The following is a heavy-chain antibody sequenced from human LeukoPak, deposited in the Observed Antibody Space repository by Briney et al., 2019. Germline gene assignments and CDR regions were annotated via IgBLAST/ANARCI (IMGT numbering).Heavy chain of an antibody. J-gene: IGHJ4*02. CDR3: AKTPPGGDVDH. D-gene: IGHD3-16*01. CDR1: GYTFTGYY. CDR2: INPNSGGT. Sequence: GASVKVSCKASGYTFTGYYMHWVRQAPGQGLEWMEWINPNSGGTNYAQKFQGRVTLTRNTPLSTAYMELSSLRSEDTAVYYCAKTPPGGDVDHWGEGTLVTVSS. V-gene: IGHV1-2*02.